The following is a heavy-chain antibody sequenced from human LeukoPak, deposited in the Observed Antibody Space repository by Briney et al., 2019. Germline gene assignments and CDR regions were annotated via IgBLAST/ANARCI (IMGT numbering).Heavy chain of an antibody. Sequence: ASVKVSCKASGYTFTGYYMHWVRQAPGQGLEWMGWINPNSGGTNYAQKFQGRVTMTRDTSISTAYMELSRLRSDDTAVYYCATTLVVPAAIKGYYFDYWGQGTLVTVSS. CDR2: INPNSGGT. V-gene: IGHV1-2*02. CDR3: ATTLVVPAAIKGYYFDY. D-gene: IGHD2-2*01. J-gene: IGHJ4*02. CDR1: GYTFTGYY.